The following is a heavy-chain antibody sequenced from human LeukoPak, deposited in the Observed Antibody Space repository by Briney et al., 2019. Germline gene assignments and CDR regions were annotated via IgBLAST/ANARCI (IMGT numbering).Heavy chain of an antibody. Sequence: GVSVKVSCKASGYTFTSCDINWVRQATGQGLEWMGWMNPTSGNTGYGQSFQGRITMTRDISIGTAYMELSNLTSEDTAIYYCTRGSSGRRDNWGQGTLVTVSA. CDR2: MNPTSGNT. J-gene: IGHJ4*02. D-gene: IGHD6-19*01. CDR1: GYTFTSCD. V-gene: IGHV1-8*01. CDR3: TRGSSGRRDN.